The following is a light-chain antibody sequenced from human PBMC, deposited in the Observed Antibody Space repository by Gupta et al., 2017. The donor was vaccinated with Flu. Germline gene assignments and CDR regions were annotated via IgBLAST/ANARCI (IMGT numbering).Light chain of an antibody. J-gene: IGKJ1*01. Sequence: GERATLSCRASQTISSSYLAWYQQRPGQAPRLLIYGASSRATGIPDRFSGSGSGTDFALTISGLEPEDFAVYYCQEYGNSRTFGPGTKVESK. CDR3: QEYGNSRT. CDR2: GAS. V-gene: IGKV3-20*01. CDR1: QTISSSY.